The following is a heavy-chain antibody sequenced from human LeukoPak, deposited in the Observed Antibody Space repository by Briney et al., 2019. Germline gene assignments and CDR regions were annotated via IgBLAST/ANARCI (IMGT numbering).Heavy chain of an antibody. Sequence: SETLSLTCTVSGGSISSSSYYWGWIRQPPGKGLEWIGSIYYSGSTYYNPSLKSRVTISVDTSKNQFSLKLSSVTAADTAVYYCASEGIAVAGPLLWFDPWGQGTLVTVSS. CDR2: IYYSGST. J-gene: IGHJ5*02. D-gene: IGHD6-19*01. CDR1: GGSISSSSYY. CDR3: ASEGIAVAGPLLWFDP. V-gene: IGHV4-39*01.